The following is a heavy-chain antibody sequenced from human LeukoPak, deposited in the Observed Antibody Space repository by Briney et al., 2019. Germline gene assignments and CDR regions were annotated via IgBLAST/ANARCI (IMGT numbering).Heavy chain of an antibody. CDR3: ARDIREGDGYYQFDS. CDR1: GYTFTNYY. CDR2: INPSGGST. Sequence: GASVKVSCKASGYTFTNYYMHWVRQAPGQGLEWMGIINPSGGSTRYAQKFQGRVTMTRDTSTSTVYMELSSLRSEDTAMYYCARDIREGDGYYQFDSWGRGTLVTVSS. D-gene: IGHD5-24*01. V-gene: IGHV1-46*01. J-gene: IGHJ4*02.